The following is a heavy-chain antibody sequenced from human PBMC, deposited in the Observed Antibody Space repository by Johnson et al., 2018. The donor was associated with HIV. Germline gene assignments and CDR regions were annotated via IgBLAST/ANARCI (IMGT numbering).Heavy chain of an antibody. V-gene: IGHV3-30*18. CDR2: ITNDGTNT. CDR1: VFTFDDYG. CDR3: AKDLQLWAPSSAFDI. Sequence: VQLVESGGGVVRPGGSLRLSCVASVFTFDDYGMTWVRQAPGKGLEWVAGITNDGTNTYYADSVKGRFTISRDNSKNTLYRQMNSLRAEDTAVYYCAKDLQLWAPSSAFDIWGQGTMVTVSS. J-gene: IGHJ3*02. D-gene: IGHD5-18*01.